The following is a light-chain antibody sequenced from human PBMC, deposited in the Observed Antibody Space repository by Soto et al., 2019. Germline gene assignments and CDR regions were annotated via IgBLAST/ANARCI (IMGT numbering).Light chain of an antibody. CDR3: QQHRTSPYT. V-gene: IGKV3-20*01. CDR2: GTS. J-gene: IGKJ2*01. CDR1: PSVSSGY. Sequence: EIVLTQSPGTLSLSPGDGATLSCRASPSVSSGYLAWYQHIPGQAPRLLIYGTSSRATGIPDRFTGSGSGTDFTLTISRLETEDFAVYYCQQHRTSPYTFGQGTKLEIK.